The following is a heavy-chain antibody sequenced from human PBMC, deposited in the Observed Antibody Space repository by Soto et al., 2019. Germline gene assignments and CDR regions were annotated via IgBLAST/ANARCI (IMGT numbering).Heavy chain of an antibody. CDR3: ARELYYDYGGTPPGAY. Sequence: QVQLVQSGAEVKKPGASVKVSCKASGYTFTSYGISWVRQAPGQGLEWMGWISAYNGNTNYAQKLQGRVTMTTDTSTSTAYMELRSRSSDDTAVYYCARELYYDYGGTPPGAYWGQGTLVTVSA. D-gene: IGHD3-16*01. J-gene: IGHJ4*02. CDR2: ISAYNGNT. V-gene: IGHV1-18*01. CDR1: GYTFTSYG.